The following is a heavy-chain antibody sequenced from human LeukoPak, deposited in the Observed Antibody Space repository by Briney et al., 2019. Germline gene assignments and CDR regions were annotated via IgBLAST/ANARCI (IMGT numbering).Heavy chain of an antibody. CDR1: GYSISSGYY. D-gene: IGHD5-24*01. J-gene: IGHJ4*02. V-gene: IGHV4-38-2*02. CDR2: IFHSGDT. Sequence: PSETLSLTCTVSGYSISSGYYWGWIRQPPGKGLEWIGNIFHSGDTQYNPSLQSRVTLSVDTSKNQFSLNLHSVTAADTAVYYCAGGWLPDKNDFWGQGTLVTVSA. CDR3: AGGWLPDKNDF.